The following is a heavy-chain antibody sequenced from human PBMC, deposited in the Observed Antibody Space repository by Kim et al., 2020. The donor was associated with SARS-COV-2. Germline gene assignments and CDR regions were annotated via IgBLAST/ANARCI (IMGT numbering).Heavy chain of an antibody. Sequence: GRSLRLSCAASGFTFSSYGMHWVRQAPGKGLEWVAVISYDGSNKYYADSVKGRFTISRDNSKNTLYLQMNSLRAEDTAVYYCAKWYFDNSSRVQHWGQGT. CDR2: ISYDGSNK. CDR3: AKWYFDNSSRVQH. D-gene: IGHD6-13*01. J-gene: IGHJ1*01. CDR1: GFTFSSYG. V-gene: IGHV3-30*18.